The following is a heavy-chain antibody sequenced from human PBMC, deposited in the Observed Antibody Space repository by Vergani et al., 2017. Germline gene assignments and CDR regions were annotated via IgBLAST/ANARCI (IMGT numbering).Heavy chain of an antibody. CDR2: VSGSSATP. CDR1: GFSFPGYA. D-gene: IGHD4-17*01. V-gene: IGHV3-23*01. CDR3: SFRYGDYARYYYYGMDV. Sequence: EVQLLESGGGLVQPGGSLRLSCEASGFSFPGYAMSWVRQAPGKGLEWVSSVSGSSATPYYADSVKGRFIISRDNSKNTLHLQMNSLKTEDTAVYYCSFRYGDYARYYYYGMDVWGQGTTVTVSS. J-gene: IGHJ6*02.